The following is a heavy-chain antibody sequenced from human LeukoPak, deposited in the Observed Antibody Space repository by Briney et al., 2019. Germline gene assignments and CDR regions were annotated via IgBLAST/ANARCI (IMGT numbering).Heavy chain of an antibody. V-gene: IGHV3-9*01. J-gene: IGHJ6*03. CDR3: AKDGVAAAGTALAYYYMDV. D-gene: IGHD6-13*01. CDR1: GFTFDDYA. CDR2: ISWNSGSI. Sequence: GGSLRLSCAASGFTFDDYAMHWVRQAPGKGLEWVSGISWNSGSIGYADSVKGRFTISRDNAKNSLYLQMNSLRAEDTALYHCAKDGVAAAGTALAYYYMDVWGKGTTVTVSS.